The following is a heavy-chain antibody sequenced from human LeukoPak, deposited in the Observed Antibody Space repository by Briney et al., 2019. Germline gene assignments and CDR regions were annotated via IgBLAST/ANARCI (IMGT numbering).Heavy chain of an antibody. Sequence: PSETLSLTCTVSGGSISSSSYYWGWIRQPPGKGLEWIGSIYYSGSTYYNPSLKSRVTISVDTSKNQFSLKLSSVTPEDTAVYYCARDLGSGWYRDSYYYYMDVWGKGTTVTVSS. CDR1: GGSISSSSYY. J-gene: IGHJ6*03. V-gene: IGHV4-39*02. CDR2: IYYSGST. D-gene: IGHD6-19*01. CDR3: ARDLGSGWYRDSYYYYMDV.